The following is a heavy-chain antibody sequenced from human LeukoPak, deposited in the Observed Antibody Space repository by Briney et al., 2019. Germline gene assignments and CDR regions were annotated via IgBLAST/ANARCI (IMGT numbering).Heavy chain of an antibody. CDR2: ISSSSSYI. CDR1: GFTFSSYS. CDR3: AKDTAMGYYYGMDV. D-gene: IGHD5-18*01. Sequence: PGGSLRLSCAASGFTFSSYSMNWGRQAPGKGLEWVSSISSSSSYIYYADSVKGRFTISRDNAKNSLYLQMNSLRAEDAAVYYCAKDTAMGYYYGMDVWGQGTTVTVSS. J-gene: IGHJ6*02. V-gene: IGHV3-21*01.